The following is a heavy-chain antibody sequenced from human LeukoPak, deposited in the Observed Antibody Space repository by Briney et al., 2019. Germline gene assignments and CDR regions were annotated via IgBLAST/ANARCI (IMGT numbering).Heavy chain of an antibody. CDR3: ARGVYDSSGYYHY. D-gene: IGHD3-22*01. Sequence: GGSLRLSCAASGFTFSNHEMNWVRQAPGKGLEWVSYISSSGNTIYHADSVKGRFTISRDNAKNSLYLQMNSLRAEDTAVYYCARGVYDSSGYYHYWGQGTLVTISS. CDR1: GFTFSNHE. V-gene: IGHV3-48*03. CDR2: ISSSGNTI. J-gene: IGHJ4*02.